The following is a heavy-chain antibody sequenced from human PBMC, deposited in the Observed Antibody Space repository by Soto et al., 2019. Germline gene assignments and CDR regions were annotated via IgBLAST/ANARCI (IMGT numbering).Heavy chain of an antibody. CDR3: ARSPQPTRGIHWYFDF. V-gene: IGHV3-30*03. CDR2: ISYDGINK. J-gene: IGHJ2*01. Sequence: GGSLRLSCAASGFTFNTYGMHWVRQAPGKGLEWVAAISYDGINKYYVDSVKGRFTISRDNSKNTLYVQMNSLRAEDTALYYCARSPQPTRGIHWYFDFWGRGFLVIVSS. D-gene: IGHD1-26*01. CDR1: GFTFNTYG.